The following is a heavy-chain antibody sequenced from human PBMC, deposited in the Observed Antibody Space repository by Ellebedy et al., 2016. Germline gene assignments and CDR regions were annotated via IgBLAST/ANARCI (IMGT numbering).Heavy chain of an antibody. CDR3: VRDAPTAYFDY. J-gene: IGHJ4*02. CDR2: IDSDVSKT. CDR1: GFTFSPFW. D-gene: IGHD4-17*01. V-gene: IGHV3-74*01. Sequence: GESLKISXAASGFTFSPFWMHWVRQAPGKGLVWVSRIDSDVSKTDYADSVRGRFTISRDNAKNTLYLQMNSLRAEDTAVYYCVRDAPTAYFDYWGQGALVIVSS.